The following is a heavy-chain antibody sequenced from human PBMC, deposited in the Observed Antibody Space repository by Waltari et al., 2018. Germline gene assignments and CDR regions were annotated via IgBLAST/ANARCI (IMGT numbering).Heavy chain of an antibody. CDR3: ATHKLGVSQHYYHMDV. J-gene: IGHJ6*03. V-gene: IGHV1-69*12. Sequence: VQLVQSGAEVRTPGSSVKVSCKASGGPFGGYGISWVRLVPGQRLEWMGVIIPMFGIPDYSQKFQGRRTITADESTSTVYMELSSLTSEDTAVYYCATHKLGVSQHYYHMDVWGKGTPVTISS. CDR1: GGPFGGYG. CDR2: IIPMFGIP. D-gene: IGHD7-27*01.